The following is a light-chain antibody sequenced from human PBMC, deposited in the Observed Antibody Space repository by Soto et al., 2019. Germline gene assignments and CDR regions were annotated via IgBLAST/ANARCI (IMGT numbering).Light chain of an antibody. J-gene: IGKJ1*01. CDR2: CAS. V-gene: IGKV4-1*01. CDR3: QQSYSTPPWT. CDR1: HSVLNSSNNKNY. Sequence: IVVTQSTDSLPEPLGERATSNSKSSHSVLNSSNNKNYLAWYQKKPGQPPKVXFFCASTRESGVPDRFSGSGSGTDLTLTISSLQTEDFANYYCQQSYSTPPWTFGQGTKVDIK.